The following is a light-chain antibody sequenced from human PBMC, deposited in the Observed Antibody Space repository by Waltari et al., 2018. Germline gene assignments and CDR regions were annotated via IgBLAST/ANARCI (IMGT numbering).Light chain of an antibody. CDR1: QGVSSH. CDR2: DAS. CDR3: QQRSKWPPM. J-gene: IGKJ1*01. V-gene: IGKV3-11*01. Sequence: EIVLTQSPATLSFSPGERATLSCWASQGVSSHLAWYQQKPGQAPRLLIDDASNMSTGIPVRFSGSGFGTDFTLTIGSLESEDFVVYYCQQRSKWPPMFGQGTKVEIK.